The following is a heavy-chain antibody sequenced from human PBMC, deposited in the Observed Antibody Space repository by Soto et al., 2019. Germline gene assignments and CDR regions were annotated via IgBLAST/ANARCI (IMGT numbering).Heavy chain of an antibody. CDR2: ITDNGGDA. Sequence: EVQLLESGGDLIQPGGSLRLSCVTSGLTFGSRAMSWVRQSPGEGLEWVSTITDNGGDAKYADSVRGRFAISRDNSKNTLYPQMSALRGEDSAIYFCVRGSKDSYPGRKIFDFWGRGTLVNVSS. CDR1: GLTFGSRA. J-gene: IGHJ4*02. D-gene: IGHD3-10*01. V-gene: IGHV3-23*01. CDR3: VRGSKDSYPGRKIFDF.